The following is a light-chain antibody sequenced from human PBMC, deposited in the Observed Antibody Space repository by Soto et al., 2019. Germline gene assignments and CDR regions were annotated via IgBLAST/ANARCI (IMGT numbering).Light chain of an antibody. V-gene: IGLV2-14*01. CDR3: SSYTSSSTLLI. CDR1: YSDVGGYKH. CDR2: EAS. J-gene: IGLJ2*01. Sequence: QSALTQPASVSASPGQSVTISCIGTYSDVGGYKHVSWYQQHPGKAPRLIIYEASNRPSGISNRFSGSKSGNTASLTISGLHADDEADYYCSSYTSSSTLLIFGGGTKLTVL.